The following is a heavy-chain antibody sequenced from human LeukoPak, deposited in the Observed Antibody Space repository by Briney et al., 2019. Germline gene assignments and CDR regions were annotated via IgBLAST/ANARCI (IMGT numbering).Heavy chain of an antibody. CDR3: ARDPGEAAGTVHFQH. Sequence: GGSLRLSCEGSGFTFSNYWMGWVRQAPGKGLQWVANIKTDGSEKYYVDSVKGRFTISRDNAKNSLYLQMNSLRAEDTAVYYCARDPGEAAGTVHFQHWGQGTLVTVSS. CDR2: IKTDGSEK. J-gene: IGHJ1*01. CDR1: GFTFSNYW. D-gene: IGHD6-13*01. V-gene: IGHV3-7*01.